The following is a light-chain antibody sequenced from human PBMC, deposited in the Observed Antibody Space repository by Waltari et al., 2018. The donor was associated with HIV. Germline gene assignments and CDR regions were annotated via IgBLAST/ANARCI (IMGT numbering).Light chain of an antibody. J-gene: IGLJ2*01. V-gene: IGLV2-14*01. CDR3: SSYTSSSTLVV. CDR1: SSDVGGYNY. Sequence: GSPGQSITISCTGTSSDVGGYNYVSWYQQHPGKAPKLMIYEVSNRPSGVSNRFSGSKSGNTASLTISGLQAEDEADYYCSSYTSSSTLVVFGGGTKLTVL. CDR2: EVS.